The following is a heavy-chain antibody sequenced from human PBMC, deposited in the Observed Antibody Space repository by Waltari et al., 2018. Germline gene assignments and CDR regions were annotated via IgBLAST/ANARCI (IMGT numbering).Heavy chain of an antibody. J-gene: IGHJ4*02. CDR3: ARGYSTGRSGFDY. CDR2: ISSSSSTL. Sequence: EVQLVESGGGLIQPGGSLRLSCAASGFTFSTNSMNCVRRAPGKGLEWVSYISSSSSTLYYADSVKGRFTISRDNAKNSLYLQMNSLRAEDTAVYYCARGYSTGRSGFDYWGQGTLVTVSS. CDR1: GFTFSTNS. V-gene: IGHV3-48*01. D-gene: IGHD2-8*02.